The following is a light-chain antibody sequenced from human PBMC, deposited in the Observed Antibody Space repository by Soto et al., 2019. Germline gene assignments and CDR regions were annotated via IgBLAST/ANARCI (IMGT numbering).Light chain of an antibody. Sequence: ILLTQSPYSLSASLGDRFTITCLASQGIDTSLARYQQKPGKAPKLLIYAPSNFQSGVPSRFSGSGSGTHFTLTISSLQPEDFATYYCQQLHGYPITFGQGTRLEIK. CDR2: APS. J-gene: IGKJ5*01. V-gene: IGKV1-9*01. CDR3: QQLHGYPIT. CDR1: QGIDTS.